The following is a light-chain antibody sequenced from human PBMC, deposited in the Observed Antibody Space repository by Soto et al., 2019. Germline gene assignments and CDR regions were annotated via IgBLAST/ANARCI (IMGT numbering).Light chain of an antibody. Sequence: QSGLTQPPSASGTPGQRVTISCSRSDSNIGSNFVFWYQQFPGRAPKLLIYRNSQRPSGVPDRFFGSKSGTSASLAITGLRSEDEADYYCAGWDDSLRAGVFGGGTQLTVL. V-gene: IGLV1-47*01. CDR3: AGWDDSLRAGV. J-gene: IGLJ2*01. CDR2: RNS. CDR1: DSNIGSNF.